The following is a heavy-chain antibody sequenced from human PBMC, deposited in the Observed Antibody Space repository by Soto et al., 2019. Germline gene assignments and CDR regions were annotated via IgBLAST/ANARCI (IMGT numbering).Heavy chain of an antibody. CDR2: INAGDDKT. Sequence: ASVKVSCKASGYNFITYPLHWVRQAPGQRPEWMGWINAGDDKTQYSQKFQGRFTITRDTSASTGYMQLNSLRSEDTAVYYCARDPFTLVRGVLPYLDYWGQGTLVTVSS. CDR3: ARDPFTLVRGVLPYLDY. CDR1: GYNFITYP. V-gene: IGHV1-3*01. D-gene: IGHD3-10*01. J-gene: IGHJ4*02.